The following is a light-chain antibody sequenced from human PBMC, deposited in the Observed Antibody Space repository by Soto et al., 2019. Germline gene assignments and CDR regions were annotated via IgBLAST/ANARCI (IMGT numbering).Light chain of an antibody. V-gene: IGKV2-28*01. J-gene: IGKJ5*01. Sequence: DIVMTQSPLSLPVTPGEPASISCRSSQSLLHSNGYNYLDWYQQKPGRAPKLLIYDASNLEAGVPSRFRGSGSGTDFTFTISRLQPEDIATYYCQQYENLPTFGQGTRLAIK. CDR2: DAS. CDR3: QQYENLPT. CDR1: QSLLHSNGYNY.